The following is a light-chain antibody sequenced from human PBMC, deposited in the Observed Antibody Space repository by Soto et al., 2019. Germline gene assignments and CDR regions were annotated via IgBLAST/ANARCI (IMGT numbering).Light chain of an antibody. V-gene: IGLV2-14*01. CDR3: NSDTTLSNRV. CDR1: SSDIGAYNY. J-gene: IGLJ1*01. CDR2: EVT. Sequence: QSAPTQPVSVSAAPGQAITISCTRTSSDIGAYNYASWYQQPPGKAPKLLISEVTNRPSAVSDRSSGSKSGNTPSLTISGLQAEGEADYGCNSDTTLSNRVFGTGTKVTVL.